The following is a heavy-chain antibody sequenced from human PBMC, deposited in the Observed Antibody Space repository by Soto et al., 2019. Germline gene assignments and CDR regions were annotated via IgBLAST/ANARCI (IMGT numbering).Heavy chain of an antibody. CDR3: ARRRGVGGSWFFDY. V-gene: IGHV4-39*01. J-gene: IGHJ4*02. CDR2: IYYSGST. D-gene: IGHD6-13*01. Sequence: QLQLQESGPGLVKPSETLSLTCTVSGGSVNTYYWGWIRHPPGKGLEWIASIYYSGSTYYNPSLKSRVNISVDTSKNQFTLKLNSVTAADTAVYYCARRRGVGGSWFFDYWGQGTLVTVSS. CDR1: GGSVNTYY.